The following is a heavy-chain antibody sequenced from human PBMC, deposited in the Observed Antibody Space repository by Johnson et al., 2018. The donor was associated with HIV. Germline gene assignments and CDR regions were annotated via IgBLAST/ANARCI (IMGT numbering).Heavy chain of an antibody. CDR2: ISSSGTSV. V-gene: IGHV3-11*04. J-gene: IGHJ3*02. D-gene: IGHD3-22*01. Sequence: QVQLVESGGGLVKPGGSLRLSCAASGFTFSDYYMSWIRPTPGKGLEWVSYISSSGTSVYYADSVKGRFSIPRDNAKHSLYLQMNSLRAEDTALYYCARDRGYWDAFDIWGQGTMVTVSS. CDR1: GFTFSDYY. CDR3: ARDRGYWDAFDI.